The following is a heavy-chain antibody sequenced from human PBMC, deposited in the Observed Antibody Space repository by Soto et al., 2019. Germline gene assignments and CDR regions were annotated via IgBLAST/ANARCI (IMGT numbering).Heavy chain of an antibody. CDR1: GYSFTSYW. Sequence: PGESLKISCKGSGYSFTSYWIGWVRQMPGKGQKWMGIIYPGDSDTRYSPSFQGQVTISADKSISTAYLQWSSLKASVTSLYYCASTLFLGGSCYQPYYYYGMDVWGQGSTVTVS. D-gene: IGHD2-15*01. CDR3: ASTLFLGGSCYQPYYYYGMDV. V-gene: IGHV5-51*01. CDR2: IYPGDSDT. J-gene: IGHJ6*02.